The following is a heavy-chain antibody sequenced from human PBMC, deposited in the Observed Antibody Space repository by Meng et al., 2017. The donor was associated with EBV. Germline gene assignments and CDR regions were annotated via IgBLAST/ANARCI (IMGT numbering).Heavy chain of an antibody. CDR3: ARGRGVYCSGGSCYPGWFDP. D-gene: IGHD2-15*01. CDR1: GYPFTSYD. Sequence: GPVGVEVKEPGPSWKVSCKASGYPFTSYDINWVRQATGQGLEWMGWMNPNSGNTGYAQKFQGRVTMTRNTSISTAYMELSSLRSEDTAVYYCARGRGVYCSGGSCYPGWFDPWGQGTLVTVSS. V-gene: IGHV1-8*01. J-gene: IGHJ5*02. CDR2: MNPNSGNT.